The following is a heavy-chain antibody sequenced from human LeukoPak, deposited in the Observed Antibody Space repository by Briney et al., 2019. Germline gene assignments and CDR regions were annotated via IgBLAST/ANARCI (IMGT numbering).Heavy chain of an antibody. CDR1: GGSISSGSYY. D-gene: IGHD6-13*01. J-gene: IGHJ3*02. CDR2: IYTSGST. CDR3: ARLGREYSSSWYVAFDI. V-gene: IGHV4-61*02. Sequence: PSETLSLTCTVSGGSISSGSYYWSWIRQPAGKGLEWIGRIYTSGSTNYNPSLKSRVTISVDTSKNQFSLKLSSVTAADTAVYYCARLGREYSSSWYVAFDIWGQGTMVTVSS.